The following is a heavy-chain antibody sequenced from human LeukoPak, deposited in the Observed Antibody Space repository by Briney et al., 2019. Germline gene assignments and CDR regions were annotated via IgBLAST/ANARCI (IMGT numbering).Heavy chain of an antibody. V-gene: IGHV1-69*16. CDR3: ARSPLAHSGTYFEE. CDR2: IIPILVTP. Sequence: SVKVSCKASGGSFSSRSITWVRQAPGQGLESMGGIIPILVTPNYAQKFQGRVTITTDESTTTAYMELTSLRSEDTAVYYCARSPLAHSGTYFEEWGQGTLVTVSS. D-gene: IGHD1-26*01. J-gene: IGHJ4*02. CDR1: GGSFSSRS.